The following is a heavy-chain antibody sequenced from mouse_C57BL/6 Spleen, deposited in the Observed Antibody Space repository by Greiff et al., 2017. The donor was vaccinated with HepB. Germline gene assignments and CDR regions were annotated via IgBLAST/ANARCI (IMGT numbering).Heavy chain of an antibody. V-gene: IGHV1-74*01. Sequence: VQLQQPGAELVKPGASVKVSCKASGYTFTSYWMHWVKQRPGQGLEWIGRIHPSDSDTNDNQKFKGKATMTVDKSSSTAYMQLSSLTSEDSAVYYCAKTDLGADGYYFYAMDYWGQGTSVTVSS. CDR1: GYTFTSYW. CDR2: IHPSDSDT. CDR3: AKTDLGADGYYFYAMDY. D-gene: IGHD2-3*01. J-gene: IGHJ4*01.